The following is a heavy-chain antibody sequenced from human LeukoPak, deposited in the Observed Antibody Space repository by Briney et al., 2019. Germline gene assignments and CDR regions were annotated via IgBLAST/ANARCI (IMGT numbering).Heavy chain of an antibody. J-gene: IGHJ4*02. CDR1: GFTFSRHS. Sequence: PGGSLRLSCAASGFTFSRHSINWVRQSPGKGLEWVSSISSSSSYIYYADSVKGRFTVSRDNAKNSLYLQMNSLRVEDTAVYYCARDPINIATAANGFDYWGQGTLVTVSS. D-gene: IGHD6-13*01. CDR2: ISSSSSYI. V-gene: IGHV3-21*01. CDR3: ARDPINIATAANGFDY.